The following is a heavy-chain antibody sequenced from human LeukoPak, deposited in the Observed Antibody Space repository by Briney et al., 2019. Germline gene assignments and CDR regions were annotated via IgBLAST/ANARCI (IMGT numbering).Heavy chain of an antibody. CDR3: ARGLVPLDY. J-gene: IGHJ4*02. D-gene: IGHD6-13*01. CDR2: INPSGGST. Sequence: ASVKVSCKASGYTFTSYYMHWVRQAPGQGLEWMGIINPSGGSTSYAQKFQGRVTMTRDMSTSTAYMELRSLRSDDTAVYYCARGLVPLDYWGQGTLVTVSS. CDR1: GYTFTSYY. V-gene: IGHV1-46*01.